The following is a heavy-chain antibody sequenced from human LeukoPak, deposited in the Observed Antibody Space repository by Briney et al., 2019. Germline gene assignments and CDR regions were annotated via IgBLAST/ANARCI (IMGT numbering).Heavy chain of an antibody. CDR3: AKRITMVRGVIPDAFDI. J-gene: IGHJ3*02. D-gene: IGHD3-10*01. CDR2: ISGSGGST. Sequence: GGSLRLSCAASGFTFSSYAMSWVRQAPGKGLEWVSAISGSGGSTYYADSVKGRFTISRDNSKNTLYLQMNSLRAEGTAVYYCAKRITMVRGVIPDAFDIWGQGTMVTVSS. CDR1: GFTFSSYA. V-gene: IGHV3-23*01.